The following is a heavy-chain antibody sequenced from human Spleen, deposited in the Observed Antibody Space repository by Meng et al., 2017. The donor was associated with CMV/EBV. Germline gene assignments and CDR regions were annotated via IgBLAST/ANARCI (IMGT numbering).Heavy chain of an antibody. CDR3: ATYHQGYFDY. CDR2: INQRGYT. V-gene: IGHV4-34*01. Sequence: SLACAFDGGSFSGYFWSWIRQYPGKGLEWVGEINQRGYTNYHPSLKSRVTISVDTSKSQFSLRLNSVTAADTAIYYCATYHQGYFDYWGQGALVTVSS. CDR1: GGSFSGYF. J-gene: IGHJ4*02.